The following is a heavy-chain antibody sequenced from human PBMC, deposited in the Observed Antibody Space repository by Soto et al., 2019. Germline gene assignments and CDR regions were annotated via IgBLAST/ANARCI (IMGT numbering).Heavy chain of an antibody. CDR1: GGSISSGDYY. Sequence: PSETLSLTCTVSGGSISSGDYYWSWIRQPPGKGLEWIGYIYYSGSTYYNPSLKSRVTISVDTSKNQFSLKLSSVTAADTAVYYCARGSYYYDRSGYYHYWGPGTLVTVSS. CDR2: IYYSGST. J-gene: IGHJ4*02. D-gene: IGHD3-22*01. V-gene: IGHV4-30-4*01. CDR3: ARGSYYYDRSGYYHY.